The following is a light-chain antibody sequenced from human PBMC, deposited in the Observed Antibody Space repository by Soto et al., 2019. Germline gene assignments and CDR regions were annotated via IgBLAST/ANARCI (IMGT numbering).Light chain of an antibody. J-gene: IGKJ4*01. CDR2: GAS. V-gene: IGKV3-20*01. Sequence: EIVLTQSPGTLSLSPGERATLSCRASQSVSSNFVAWYQEKPGQAPRLLIYGASSRATGIPDRFSGSGSGTDFTPTISRLEHEDFAVYYCRQYGRSLASAIGGGTKVEIK. CDR1: QSVSSNF. CDR3: RQYGRSLASA.